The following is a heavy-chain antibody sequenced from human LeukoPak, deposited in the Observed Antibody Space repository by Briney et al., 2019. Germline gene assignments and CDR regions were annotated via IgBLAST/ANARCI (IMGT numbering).Heavy chain of an antibody. Sequence: GGSLRLSCEASGFTFRDYWMTWVRQAPGKGLEGGANVKQDGTEKFYVDSVKGRFTISRDNGKNSLYLQMNSLRVEDTAIYYCARAGGTSWADYWGQGTLVTVSS. CDR2: VKQDGTEK. CDR1: GFTFRDYW. V-gene: IGHV3-7*01. J-gene: IGHJ4*02. CDR3: ARAGGTSWADY. D-gene: IGHD6-13*01.